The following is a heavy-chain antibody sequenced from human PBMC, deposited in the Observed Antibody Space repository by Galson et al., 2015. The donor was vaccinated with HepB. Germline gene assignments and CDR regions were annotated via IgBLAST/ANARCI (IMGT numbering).Heavy chain of an antibody. Sequence: QSGAEVKKPGESLKISCKGSGYSFTRYWIGWVRQMPGKGLEWMGIIYPGDSDTRRSPSFQGQVIISVDKSSSTAYLQWRSLKASDTAMYYCARSATGADILTGPFDQGGQGTLVTVYS. CDR1: GYSFTRYW. CDR3: ARSATGADILTGPFDQ. V-gene: IGHV5-51*01. D-gene: IGHD3-9*01. J-gene: IGHJ4*02. CDR2: IYPGDSDT.